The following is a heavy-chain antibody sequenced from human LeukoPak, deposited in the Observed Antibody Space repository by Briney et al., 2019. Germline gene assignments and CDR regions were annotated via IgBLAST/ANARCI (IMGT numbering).Heavy chain of an antibody. CDR2: ISSSGSTI. D-gene: IGHD5-18*01. Sequence: GGSLRLSCAASGFTFSSYEMNWVRQAPGKGLEWVSYISSSGSTIYYADSEKGRFTISRDNAKNSLYLQMNSLRAEDTAVYYCARVSPGYSYGHYYYYYMDVWGKGTTVTVSS. V-gene: IGHV3-48*03. CDR3: ARVSPGYSYGHYYYYYMDV. CDR1: GFTFSSYE. J-gene: IGHJ6*03.